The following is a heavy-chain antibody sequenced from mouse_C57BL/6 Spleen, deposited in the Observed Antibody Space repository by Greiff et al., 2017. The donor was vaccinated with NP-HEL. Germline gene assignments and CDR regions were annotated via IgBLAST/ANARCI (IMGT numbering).Heavy chain of an antibody. D-gene: IGHD1-1*01. CDR3: ARDRYYYGSSYYYFDY. CDR2: INYDGSST. CDR1: AFTFSDYY. V-gene: IGHV5-16*01. Sequence: DVQLVESEGGLVQPGSSMKLSCTASAFTFSDYYMAWVRQVPEKGLEWVANINYDGSSTYYLDSLKSRFIISRDNAKNILYLQMSSLKSEDTATYYCARDRYYYGSSYYYFDYWGQGTTLTVSS. J-gene: IGHJ2*01.